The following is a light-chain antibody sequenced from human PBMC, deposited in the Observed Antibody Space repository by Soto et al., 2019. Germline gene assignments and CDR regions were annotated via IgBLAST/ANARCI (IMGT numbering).Light chain of an antibody. Sequence: EIVMTQSPATLSVSLGERATLSCRASQSVSRNLAWYQQKPGQAPRLLIYGASTRATGIPASFSGSGSGTDFTLTIRSLQSEDFAVYYCQHYYNSPRTFGQGTKVDIK. CDR2: GAS. CDR3: QHYYNSPRT. V-gene: IGKV3-15*01. CDR1: QSVSRN. J-gene: IGKJ1*01.